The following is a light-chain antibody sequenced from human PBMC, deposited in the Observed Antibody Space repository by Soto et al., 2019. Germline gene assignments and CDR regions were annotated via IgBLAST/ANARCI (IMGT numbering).Light chain of an antibody. CDR3: AAWDDSLSAWV. J-gene: IGLJ3*02. V-gene: IGLV1-47*02. Sequence: QSVLTQPPSASGTPGQRVTISCYGSSSNIGRDYVYWFQQLPGTAPKLLIYTNNQRPSGVPDRFSGSKSGTSASLAISGLRSEDEADYCCAAWDDSLSAWVFGGGTKVTVL. CDR1: SSNIGRDY. CDR2: TNN.